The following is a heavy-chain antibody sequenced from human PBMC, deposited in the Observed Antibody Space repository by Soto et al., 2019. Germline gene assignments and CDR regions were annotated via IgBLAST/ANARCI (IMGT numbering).Heavy chain of an antibody. CDR2: IYPGDSDT. J-gene: IGHJ3*02. Sequence: GESLKIACKGSGYSFTSYWIGWVRQMPGKGLEWMGIIYPGDSDTRYSPSFQGQVTISADKSISTAYLQWSSLKASDTAMYYSARLSLDYGDPGVYAFDIWGQGTMVTVSS. CDR3: ARLSLDYGDPGVYAFDI. CDR1: GYSFTSYW. D-gene: IGHD4-17*01. V-gene: IGHV5-51*01.